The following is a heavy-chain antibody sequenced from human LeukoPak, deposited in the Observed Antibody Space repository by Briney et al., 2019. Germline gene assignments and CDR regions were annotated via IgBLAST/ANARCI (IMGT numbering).Heavy chain of an antibody. CDR2: IRYDGSNK. Sequence: GGSLRLSCAASGFTFSSYGMHWVRQAPGKGLEWVAFIRYDGSNKYYADSVKGRFTISRDNSKNTLYLQMNSLRAEDTAVYYCAKVRYCSSTSCYIGEFDPWGQGTLDTVSS. J-gene: IGHJ5*02. CDR1: GFTFSSYG. D-gene: IGHD2-2*02. V-gene: IGHV3-30*02. CDR3: AKVRYCSSTSCYIGEFDP.